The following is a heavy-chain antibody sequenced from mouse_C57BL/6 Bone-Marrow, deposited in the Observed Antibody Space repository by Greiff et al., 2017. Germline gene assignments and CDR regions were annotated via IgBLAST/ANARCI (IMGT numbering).Heavy chain of an antibody. CDR3: AREEGTTVVAPSY. CDR2: IDPSDSYT. CDR1: GYTFTSYW. J-gene: IGHJ3*01. Sequence: QVQLQQPGAELVRPGTSVKLSCKASGYTFTSYWMHWVKQRPGQGLEWIGVIDPSDSYTNYNQKFKGKATLTVDTSSSTAYMQLSSLTSEDSAVYYWAREEGTTVVAPSYWGQGTLVTVSA. V-gene: IGHV1-59*01. D-gene: IGHD1-1*01.